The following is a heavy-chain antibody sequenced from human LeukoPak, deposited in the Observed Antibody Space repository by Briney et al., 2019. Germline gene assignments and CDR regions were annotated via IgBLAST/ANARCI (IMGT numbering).Heavy chain of an antibody. D-gene: IGHD6-13*01. CDR1: GYTFTGYY. Sequence: ASVKVSCKASGYTFTGYYMHWVRQAPGQGLEWLGWINPNSGGTNYAQKFQGRVTMTRDTSISTAYMELSRLRSDDTAVYYCARSISTGYSSSWYFDYWGQGTLVTVSS. J-gene: IGHJ4*02. V-gene: IGHV1-2*02. CDR2: INPNSGGT. CDR3: ARSISTGYSSSWYFDY.